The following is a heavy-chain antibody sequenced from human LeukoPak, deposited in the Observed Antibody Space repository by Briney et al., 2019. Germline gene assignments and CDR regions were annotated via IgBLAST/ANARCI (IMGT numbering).Heavy chain of an antibody. Sequence: GGSLRLSCAASGFTFSSHGVHWVRQAPGKGLEWVAVISYDGIDKYYAASVQGRFTISRDNSKNTLYLQMNSLRVEDTAVYYCAKATYESSGYRYDYWGQGTLVTASS. CDR1: GFTFSSHG. CDR3: AKATYESSGYRYDY. CDR2: ISYDGIDK. D-gene: IGHD3-22*01. J-gene: IGHJ4*02. V-gene: IGHV3-30*18.